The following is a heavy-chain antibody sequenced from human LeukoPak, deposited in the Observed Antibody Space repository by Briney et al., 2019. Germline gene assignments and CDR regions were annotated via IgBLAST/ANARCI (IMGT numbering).Heavy chain of an antibody. V-gene: IGHV1-18*01. Sequence: GASVKVSCKASGYTFTSYGISWVRQAPGQGLEWMGWISANNGNTNYAQKLQGRVTMTTDTSTSTAYMELRSLRSDDTAVYYCARARADILTGYYRAIDYWGQGTLVTVSS. CDR3: ARARADILTGYYRAIDY. J-gene: IGHJ4*02. D-gene: IGHD3-9*01. CDR1: GYTFTSYG. CDR2: ISANNGNT.